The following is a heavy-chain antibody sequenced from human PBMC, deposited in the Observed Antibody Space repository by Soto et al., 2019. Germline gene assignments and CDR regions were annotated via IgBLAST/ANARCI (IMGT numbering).Heavy chain of an antibody. V-gene: IGHV3-64D*06. CDR3: VKGHSSRAHYYYGMDV. D-gene: IGHD6-13*01. CDR1: GFTFSSYA. J-gene: IGHJ6*02. CDR2: ISSNGGST. Sequence: GGSLRLSCSASGFTFSSYAMHWVRQAPGKGLEYVSAISSNGGSTYYADSVKGRFTISRDNSKNTLYLQMSSLRAEDTAVYYCVKGHSSRAHYYYGMDVWGQGTTVTVSS.